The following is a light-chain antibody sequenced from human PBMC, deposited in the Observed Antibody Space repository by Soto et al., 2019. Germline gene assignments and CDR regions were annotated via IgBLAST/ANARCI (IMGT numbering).Light chain of an antibody. Sequence: EIVMTQSPATLSVSPGERATLSCRASQSVGSNLAWYQLKPGQAPRRLIYGASTRATGIPARFSGSGSGTDFTLTISSLQSEDFAIYFCQQYNNWPPDRTFGQGTKVEIK. CDR2: GAS. J-gene: IGKJ1*01. CDR1: QSVGSN. CDR3: QQYNNWPPDRT. V-gene: IGKV3-15*01.